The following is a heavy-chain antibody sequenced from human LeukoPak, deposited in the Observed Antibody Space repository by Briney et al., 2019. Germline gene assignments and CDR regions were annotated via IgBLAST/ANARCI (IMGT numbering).Heavy chain of an antibody. CDR2: IYYSGST. J-gene: IGHJ3*02. CDR3: ARHAFSDDAFDI. Sequence: PSETLSLTCTVSGGSNSSYYWSWIRQPPGKGLEWIGYIYYSGSTNYNPSLKSRVTISVDTSKNQFSLKLSSVTAVDTAVYYCARHAFSDDAFDIWGQGTMVTVSS. CDR1: GGSNSSYY. V-gene: IGHV4-59*08.